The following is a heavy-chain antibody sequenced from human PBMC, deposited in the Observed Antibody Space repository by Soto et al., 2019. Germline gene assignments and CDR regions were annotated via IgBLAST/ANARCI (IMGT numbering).Heavy chain of an antibody. Sequence: GASVKVSCKASGYTFTTHYMHWVRQAPGQGLEWMGIINPSGGRTTYALKFQGRVTMTSDTSTDTVYVELTSLRSEDTAIYYCARAGENYGAGTFSPPLRYYFNSWGQGTLVTFSS. CDR2: INPSGGRT. CDR3: ARAGENYGAGTFSPPLRYYFNS. CDR1: GYTFTTHY. J-gene: IGHJ4*02. V-gene: IGHV1-46*01. D-gene: IGHD3-10*01.